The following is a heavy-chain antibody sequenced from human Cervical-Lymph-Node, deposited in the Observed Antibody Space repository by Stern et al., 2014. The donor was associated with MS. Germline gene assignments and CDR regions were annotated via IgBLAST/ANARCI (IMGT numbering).Heavy chain of an antibody. J-gene: IGHJ5*02. V-gene: IGHV4-31*03. CDR2: IDYSGST. D-gene: IGHD2-15*01. CDR1: GGSISSGTYY. CDR3: ARGYCNGGSCYSADWFDP. Sequence: VQLVESGPGLVKPSQILSLTCTVSGGSISSGTYYWSWIRQHPGKGLEXIGYIDYSGSTYYNPSLKSRVTISVDTSKSQFSLILSSVTAADTAVYYCARGYCNGGSCYSADWFDPWGQGTLVTVSS.